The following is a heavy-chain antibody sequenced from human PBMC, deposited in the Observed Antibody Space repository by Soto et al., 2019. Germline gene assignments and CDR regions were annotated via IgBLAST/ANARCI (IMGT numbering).Heavy chain of an antibody. CDR2: INPNSGGT. V-gene: IGHV1-2*04. J-gene: IGHJ3*02. Sequence: ASVKVSCKASGYTFTGYYMHWVRQAPGQGLEWMGWINPNSGGTNYAQKFQGWVTMTRDTSISTAYMELSRLRPDDTAVYYCARCYDSKEDAFDIWGQGTMVTVSS. CDR1: GYTFTGYY. CDR3: ARCYDSKEDAFDI. D-gene: IGHD3-22*01.